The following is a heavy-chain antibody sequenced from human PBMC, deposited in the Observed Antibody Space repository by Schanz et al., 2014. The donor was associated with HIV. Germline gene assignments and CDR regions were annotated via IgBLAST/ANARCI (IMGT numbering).Heavy chain of an antibody. CDR3: ARGSGPYYYYYGMDV. CDR2: ISYDGSNK. CDR1: GFTFSSYG. J-gene: IGHJ6*02. D-gene: IGHD3-10*01. V-gene: IGHV3-30*03. Sequence: QVQLVESGGGVVQPGRSLRLTCAASGFTFSSYGMHWVRQAPGKGLEWVAVISYDGSNKYYADTVKGRFTISRDNSENTMYVQVNSLRADDTAVYYCARGSGPYYYYYGMDVWGQGTTVTVSS.